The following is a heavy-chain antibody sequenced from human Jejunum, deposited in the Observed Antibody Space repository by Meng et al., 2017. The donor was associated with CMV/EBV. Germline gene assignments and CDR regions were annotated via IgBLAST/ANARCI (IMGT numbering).Heavy chain of an antibody. D-gene: IGHD2-2*02. V-gene: IGHV3-74*01. J-gene: IGHJ3*02. Sequence: TCGMRWVRQAPGKGLVWVSRIDSDGSSTTYADSVKGRFTISRDNAKNTLYLQMNSLRAEDTAVYYCAGEGYCISTGCYTSDAFDIWGQGTMVTVSS. CDR3: AGEGYCISTGCYTSDAFDI. CDR1: TCG. CDR2: IDSDGSST.